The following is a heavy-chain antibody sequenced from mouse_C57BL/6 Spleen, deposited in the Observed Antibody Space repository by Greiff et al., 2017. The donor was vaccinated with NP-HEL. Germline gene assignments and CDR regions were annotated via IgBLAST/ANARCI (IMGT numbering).Heavy chain of an antibody. J-gene: IGHJ2*01. CDR3: ARSATVVAPLDY. Sequence: QVQLQQSGPELVKPGASVKISRKASGYAFSSSWMNWVKQRPGKGLEWIGRIYPGDGDTNYNGKFKGKATLTADKSSSTAYMQLSSLTSEDSAVYFCARSATVVAPLDYWGQGTTLTVSS. CDR2: IYPGDGDT. D-gene: IGHD1-1*01. CDR1: GYAFSSSW. V-gene: IGHV1-82*01.